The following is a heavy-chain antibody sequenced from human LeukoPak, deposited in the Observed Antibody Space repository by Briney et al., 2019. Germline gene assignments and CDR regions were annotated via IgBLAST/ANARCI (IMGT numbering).Heavy chain of an antibody. V-gene: IGHV4-34*01. Sequence: ETLSLTCAVYGGSFSGYYWNWIRQPPGKGLEWIGEINHSGSTNYNPSLTSRVTISVDTSKNQFSLKLSSVTAADTAVYYCARAKASGYSYGYEGWFDPWGQGTLVTVSS. CDR1: GGSFSGYY. J-gene: IGHJ5*02. CDR2: INHSGST. D-gene: IGHD5-18*01. CDR3: ARAKASGYSYGYEGWFDP.